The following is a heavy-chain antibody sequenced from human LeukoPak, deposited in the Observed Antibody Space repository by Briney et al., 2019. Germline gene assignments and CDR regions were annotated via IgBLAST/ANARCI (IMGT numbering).Heavy chain of an antibody. V-gene: IGHV1-24*01. CDR3: ATIAPGDLFDS. D-gene: IGHD7-27*01. Sequence: ASVKVSCKVSGPTLTEFSIHWVRQAPGKGLEWMGGFVPEDDETIYAQSFQGRVTMTEDTSTDTAYMELSSLRSEDTAVYYCATIAPGDLFDSWGQGTLVTVSS. CDR2: FVPEDDET. CDR1: GPTLTEFS. J-gene: IGHJ4*02.